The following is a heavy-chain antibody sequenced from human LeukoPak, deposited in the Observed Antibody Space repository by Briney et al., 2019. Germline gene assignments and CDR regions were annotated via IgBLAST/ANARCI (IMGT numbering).Heavy chain of an antibody. CDR1: GGSISSYY. CDR2: IYYSGST. Sequence: SETLSLTCTVSGGSISSYYWSWIRQPPGKGLEWIGYIYYSGSTNYNPSLKSRVTISVDTSKNQFSLKLSSVTAADTAVYYCARATTRSAATRYRRGSNWFDPWGQGTLVTVSS. CDR3: ARATTRSAATRYRRGSNWFDP. V-gene: IGHV4-59*01. J-gene: IGHJ5*02. D-gene: IGHD1-1*01.